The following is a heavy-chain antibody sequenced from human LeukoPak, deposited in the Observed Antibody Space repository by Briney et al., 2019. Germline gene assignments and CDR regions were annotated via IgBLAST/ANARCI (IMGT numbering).Heavy chain of an antibody. J-gene: IGHJ4*02. Sequence: GGSLRLSCEASGFTFSNYSMNWVRQAPGKGLEWVSSISSSSSYIYYADSVKGRFTISRDNAKNSLYLQMNSLRAEDTAVYYCARAGIAAGFDYWGQGTLVTVSS. V-gene: IGHV3-21*01. CDR3: ARAGIAAGFDY. CDR2: ISSSSSYI. CDR1: GFTFSNYS. D-gene: IGHD6-25*01.